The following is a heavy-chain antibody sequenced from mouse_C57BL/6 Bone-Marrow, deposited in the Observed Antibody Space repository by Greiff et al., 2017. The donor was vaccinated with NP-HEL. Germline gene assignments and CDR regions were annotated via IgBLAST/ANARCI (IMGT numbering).Heavy chain of an antibody. CDR3: GRVAAWFAY. V-gene: IGHV5-4*03. CDR2: ISDGGSYT. Sequence: DVMLVESGGGLVKPGGSLKLSCAASGFTFSSYAMSWVRQTPEKRLEWVATISDGGSYTYYPDNVKGRFTISRDNAKNHLYLQMSHLKSEDTAMYCCGRVAAWFAYWGQGTLVTVSA. CDR1: GFTFSSYA. J-gene: IGHJ3*01.